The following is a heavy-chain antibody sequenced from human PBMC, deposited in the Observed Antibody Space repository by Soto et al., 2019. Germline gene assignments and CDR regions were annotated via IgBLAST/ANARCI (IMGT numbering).Heavy chain of an antibody. J-gene: IGHJ3*02. V-gene: IGHV4-34*01. CDR2: INHSGST. CDR3: ARTGITILYQGAFDI. Sequence: QVQLQQWGAGLLKPSETLSLTCAVYGGSFSGYYWSWIRQPPGKELEWIGEINHSGSTNYNPSLKSRVTISVDTSKNQFSLKLSSVTAADTAVYYCARTGITILYQGAFDIWGQGTMVTVSS. CDR1: GGSFSGYY. D-gene: IGHD3-3*01.